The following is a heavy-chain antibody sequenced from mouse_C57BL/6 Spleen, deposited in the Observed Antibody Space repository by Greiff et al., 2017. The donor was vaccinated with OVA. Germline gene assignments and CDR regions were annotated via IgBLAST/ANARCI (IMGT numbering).Heavy chain of an antibody. CDR3: ARERGGDY. CDR2: IDPSDSYT. Sequence: VQLQQPGAELVKPGASVKLSCKASGYTFTSYWMQWVKQRPGQGLEWIGEIDPSDSYTNYTQKFKGKATLTVDTSSSTAYMQLSSLTSGDSAVYYCARERGGDYWGQGTTLTVSS. V-gene: IGHV1-50*01. CDR1: GYTFTSYW. J-gene: IGHJ2*01.